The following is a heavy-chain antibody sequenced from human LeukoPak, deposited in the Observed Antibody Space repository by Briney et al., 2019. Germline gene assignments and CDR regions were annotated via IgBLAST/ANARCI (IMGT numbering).Heavy chain of an antibody. CDR3: AGGPKDCDIFGEDYYYGMDV. J-gene: IGHJ6*04. Sequence: GGSLRLSCAASGFTFSSYSMNWVRQAPGKGLEWASSISSSSSYIYYADSVKGRFTISRDNAKNSLYLQMNSLRAEDTAVYYCAGGPKDCDIFGEDYYYGMDVWGKGTTVTVSS. V-gene: IGHV3-21*01. CDR2: ISSSSSYI. D-gene: IGHD3-9*01. CDR1: GFTFSSYS.